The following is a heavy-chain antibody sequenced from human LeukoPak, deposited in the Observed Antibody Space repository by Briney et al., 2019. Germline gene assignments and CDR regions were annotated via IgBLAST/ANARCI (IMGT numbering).Heavy chain of an antibody. J-gene: IGHJ4*02. V-gene: IGHV1-69*04. D-gene: IGHD3-10*01. CDR1: GGTFSSYA. CDR3: ARVDITMVRGVRGGYFDY. Sequence: GASVKVSCKASGGTFSSYAISWVRQAPGQGLEWMGRIIPILGIANYAQKFQGRVTITADKSTSTAYMELSSLRSEDTAVYYCARVDITMVRGVRGGYFDYWGQGTLVTVSS. CDR2: IIPILGIA.